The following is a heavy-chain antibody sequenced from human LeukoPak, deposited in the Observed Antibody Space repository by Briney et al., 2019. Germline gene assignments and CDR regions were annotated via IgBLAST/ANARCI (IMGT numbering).Heavy chain of an antibody. J-gene: IGHJ2*01. D-gene: IGHD3-9*01. CDR3: ARQYIDILTGYHRGELYWYFDL. V-gene: IGHV4-61*02. CDR2: IYTSGST. CDR1: GGSISSGSYY. Sequence: PSETLSLTCTVSGGSISSGSYYCNWIRQPAGKGLEWIGRIYTSGSTNYNPSLKSRVTISVDTSKNQFSLRLSSVTAADTAVYYCARQYIDILTGYHRGELYWYFDLWGRGTLVTVSS.